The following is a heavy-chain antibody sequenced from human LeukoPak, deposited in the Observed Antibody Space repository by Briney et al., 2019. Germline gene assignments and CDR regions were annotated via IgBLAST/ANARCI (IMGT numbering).Heavy chain of an antibody. J-gene: IGHJ6*04. CDR3: ARGHWRGGTCHSVGYYGMDV. CDR2: INSDGSSI. V-gene: IGHV3-74*01. CDR1: GFTFSNYG. D-gene: IGHD2-15*01. Sequence: GGSLRLSCAASGFTFSNYGMHWVRQAPGKGLVWVSRINSDGSSINYADSVKGRFTISRDNAKNRLFLQMNRLRAEDTAVYYCARGHWRGGTCHSVGYYGMDVWGEGTTVTVSS.